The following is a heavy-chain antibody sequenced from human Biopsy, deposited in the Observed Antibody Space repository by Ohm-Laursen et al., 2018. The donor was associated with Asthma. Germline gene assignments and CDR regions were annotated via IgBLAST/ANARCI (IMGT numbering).Heavy chain of an antibody. J-gene: IGHJ4*02. CDR2: INSVFGTT. D-gene: IGHD2-2*01. CDR3: ARKAGSCISRTCYSLDF. CDR1: GGTFNTYV. Sequence: GASVTVSCKSLGGTFNTYVIGWVRQDPGQGLEWMGGINSVFGTTTYPQKFQDRVTITADDSTSTVYMELSSLRSEDTAVYYCARKAGSCISRTCYSLDFWGQGTLVTVSS. V-gene: IGHV1-69*13.